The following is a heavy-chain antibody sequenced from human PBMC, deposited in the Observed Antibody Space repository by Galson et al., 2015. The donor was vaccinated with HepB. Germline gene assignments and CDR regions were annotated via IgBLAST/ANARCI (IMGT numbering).Heavy chain of an antibody. CDR1: GFTFSNYW. J-gene: IGHJ4*01. V-gene: IGHV3-7*01. CDR3: ARALVPVAGQWCFDY. Sequence: SLRLSCAASGFTFSNYWINWVRQAPGKGLEWVANINQDGSQKKYVDSVKGRFTISRDNAKNSLYLQMNSLRAEDMAVYYCARALVPVAGQWCFDYWGQEPWSPSPQ. CDR2: INQDGSQK. D-gene: IGHD6-19*01.